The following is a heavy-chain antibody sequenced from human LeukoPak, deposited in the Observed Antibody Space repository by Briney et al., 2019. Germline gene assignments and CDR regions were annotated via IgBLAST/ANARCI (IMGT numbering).Heavy chain of an antibody. V-gene: IGHV3-23*01. D-gene: IGHD1-26*01. Sequence: PGGSLRLSCAASGFTVSSNYMSWVRQAPGKGLEWVSAISGSGGSTYYADSVKGRFTISRDNSKNTLYLQMNSLRAEDTAVYYCAKGKWELLAPNWFDPWGQGTLVTVSS. CDR2: ISGSGGST. J-gene: IGHJ5*02. CDR3: AKGKWELLAPNWFDP. CDR1: GFTVSSNY.